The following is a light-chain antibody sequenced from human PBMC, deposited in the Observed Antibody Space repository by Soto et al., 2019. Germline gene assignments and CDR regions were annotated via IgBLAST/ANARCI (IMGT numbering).Light chain of an antibody. Sequence: QSALTQPASVSGSPGQWSTISCTGTSSDCGNYKYVSWYQQHPGKAPKLMIYEVSNRPSGVSNRFSGSKSGNTASLTISGLQAEDETDYSCFSYTSSGTYVFGTGTKVTVL. V-gene: IGLV2-14*01. CDR3: FSYTSSGTYV. J-gene: IGLJ1*01. CDR2: EVS. CDR1: SSDCGNYKY.